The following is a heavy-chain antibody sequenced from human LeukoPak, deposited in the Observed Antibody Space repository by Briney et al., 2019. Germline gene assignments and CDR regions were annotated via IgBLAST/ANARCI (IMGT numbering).Heavy chain of an antibody. CDR1: GGTFSSYA. V-gene: IGHV1-69*06. CDR3: ASEPRLAAATTAWFDP. Sequence: SVKVSCKASGGTFSSYAISWVRQAPGQGLEWMGGIIPIFGTANYAQKFQGRVTITADKSTSTAYMELSSLRSGDTAVYYCASEPRLAAATTAWFDPWGQGTLVTVSS. D-gene: IGHD2-15*01. CDR2: IIPIFGTA. J-gene: IGHJ5*02.